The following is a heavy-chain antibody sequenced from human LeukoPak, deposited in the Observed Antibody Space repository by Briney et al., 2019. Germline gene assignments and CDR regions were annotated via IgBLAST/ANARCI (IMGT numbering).Heavy chain of an antibody. Sequence: QAGGSLRLSCAASGFTVGTNSMSCVRQSPGKGLEWVSVIYSGGSTYYADSVNGRFTISRDNSRNTLLLQMNSLRTEDTALYYCVYGRERHGSAGCYEYFQHWGQGTLVTVSS. D-gene: IGHD2-2*01. J-gene: IGHJ1*01. CDR3: VYGRERHGSAGCYEYFQH. CDR1: GFTVGTNS. V-gene: IGHV3-53*01. CDR2: IYSGGST.